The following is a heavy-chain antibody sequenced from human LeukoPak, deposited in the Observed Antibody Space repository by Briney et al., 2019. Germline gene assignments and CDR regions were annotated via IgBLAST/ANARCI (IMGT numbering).Heavy chain of an antibody. J-gene: IGHJ4*02. CDR3: TAGGVPED. CDR1: GYTFKDYY. V-gene: IGHV1-69-2*01. CDR2: VDPEDGES. Sequence: ASVKVSCKASGYTFKDYYIHWVLQAPGKGLEWMGRVDPEDGESAYADRFQGRLIITADTSTETVYMELSRLGSEDTAMYYCTAGGVPEDWGQGTPVTVSS. D-gene: IGHD3-10*01.